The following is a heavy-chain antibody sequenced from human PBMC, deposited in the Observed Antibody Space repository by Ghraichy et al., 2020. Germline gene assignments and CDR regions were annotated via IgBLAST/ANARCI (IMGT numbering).Heavy chain of an antibody. CDR1: GGSISSYY. CDR3: ARVAESYYYDSSEV. V-gene: IGHV4-4*07. CDR2: IYTSGGT. D-gene: IGHD3-22*01. J-gene: IGHJ4*02. Sequence: SETLSLTCTVSGGSISSYYWSWIRQPAGTGLEWIGRIYTSGGTNYNPSLKSRVTMSVDTSKNQFSLKLSSVTAADTAVYYCARVAESYYYDSSEVWGQGTLVTVSS.